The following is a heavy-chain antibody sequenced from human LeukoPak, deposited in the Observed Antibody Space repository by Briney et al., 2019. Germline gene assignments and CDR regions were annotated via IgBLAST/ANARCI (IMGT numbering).Heavy chain of an antibody. CDR2: IYYTGST. CDR1: GGSVSSGDHY. V-gene: IGHV4-61*08. CDR3: ARDGRSGGRYRSVGGFDP. J-gene: IGHJ5*02. Sequence: SETLSLTCSVSGGSVSSGDHYWTWIRQSPGKGLEWIGYIYYTGSTNYNPSLKSRVTISVDTSKNQFSLKLSSVTAADTAVYYCARDGRSGGRYRSVGGFDPWGQGTLVTVSS. D-gene: IGHD1-26*01.